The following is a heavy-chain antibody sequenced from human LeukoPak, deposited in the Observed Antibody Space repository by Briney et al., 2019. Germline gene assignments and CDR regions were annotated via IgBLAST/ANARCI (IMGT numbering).Heavy chain of an antibody. CDR3: ARYHHYFESSGHFDY. Sequence: GGSLRLSCAASGFSFSDYYMSWIRQAPGKGLEWVSYISGSGSTIYYADSVKGRFTISRDNAKNSLYLQMNSLRAEDTAVYYCARYHHYFESSGHFDYWGQGTLVTVSS. CDR2: ISGSGSTI. J-gene: IGHJ4*02. D-gene: IGHD3-22*01. CDR1: GFSFSDYY. V-gene: IGHV3-11*04.